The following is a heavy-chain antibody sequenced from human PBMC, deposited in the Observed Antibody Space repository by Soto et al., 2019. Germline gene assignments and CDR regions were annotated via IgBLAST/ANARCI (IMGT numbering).Heavy chain of an antibody. CDR2: IYPGDSDT. J-gene: IGHJ6*02. D-gene: IGHD6-13*01. V-gene: IGHV5-51*01. Sequence: GESLKISCKGSGYSFTSYWIGWVRQMPGKGLEWMGIIYPGDSDTRYSPSFQGQVTISADKSISTAYLQWSSLKASDTAMYYCARGGGHYSSSWRSMDVWGQGTTVTVSS. CDR1: GYSFTSYW. CDR3: ARGGGHYSSSWRSMDV.